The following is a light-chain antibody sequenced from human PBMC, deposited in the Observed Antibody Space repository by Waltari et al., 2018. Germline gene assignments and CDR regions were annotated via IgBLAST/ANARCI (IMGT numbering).Light chain of an antibody. J-gene: IGKJ1*01. CDR2: DES. Sequence: ETVLTQSPATLSLSPGERATLCCRASQSISSHLAWYQQKPGQPPRLLIYDESKRATGIPARFSCSGSGTDFTLTISSLEPEDFAVYYCQQRSNLWTFGQGTKVEIK. CDR1: QSISSH. CDR3: QQRSNLWT. V-gene: IGKV3-11*01.